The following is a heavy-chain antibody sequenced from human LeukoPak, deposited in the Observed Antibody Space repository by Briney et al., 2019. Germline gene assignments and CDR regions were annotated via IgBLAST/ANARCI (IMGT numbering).Heavy chain of an antibody. Sequence: GGSLRLSCAASGFTVSSNYMSWVRQAPGKGLEWVSVIYSGDNTYYADSVKGRFTISRDISKNTLYLQMNSLRAEDTAVYYCAKTQHVDYWGQGTLVTVSS. CDR2: IYSGDNT. CDR3: AKTQHVDY. V-gene: IGHV3-66*01. CDR1: GFTVSSNY. J-gene: IGHJ4*02.